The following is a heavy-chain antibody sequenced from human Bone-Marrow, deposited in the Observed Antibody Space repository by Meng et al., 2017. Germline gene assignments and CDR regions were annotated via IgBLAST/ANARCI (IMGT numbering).Heavy chain of an antibody. Sequence: GESLKISCAASGFTFSSYAMSWVRQAPGKGLEWVSSISSSSSYIYYADSVKGRFTISRDNAKNSLYLQMNSLRAEDTAVYYCARVSGRGDEHAFDIWGQGTMVTVSS. J-gene: IGHJ3*02. CDR1: GFTFSSYA. CDR2: ISSSSSYI. V-gene: IGHV3-21*01. D-gene: IGHD3-10*01. CDR3: ARVSGRGDEHAFDI.